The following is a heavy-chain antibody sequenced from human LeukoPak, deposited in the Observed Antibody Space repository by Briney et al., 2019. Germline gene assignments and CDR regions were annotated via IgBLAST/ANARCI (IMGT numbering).Heavy chain of an antibody. Sequence: GASVKVSCKASGYTFTSYGISWVRQAPGQGLEGMGWISAYNGHKLYARELQGRVTMTTDTSTSTAYMELRSLRSDDTAVYYCARSAYCGGDCYLTPDYYYMDVWGKGTTVTISS. CDR3: ARSAYCGGDCYLTPDYYYMDV. V-gene: IGHV1-18*01. D-gene: IGHD2-21*02. J-gene: IGHJ6*03. CDR2: ISAYNGHK. CDR1: GYTFTSYG.